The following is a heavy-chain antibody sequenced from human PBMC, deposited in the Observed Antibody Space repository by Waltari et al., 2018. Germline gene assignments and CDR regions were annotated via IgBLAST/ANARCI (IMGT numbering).Heavy chain of an antibody. CDR3: LYDPSV. J-gene: IGHJ4*02. CDR2: IKDKADGGTI. Sequence: DVQLVESGGGLVKPGGSLRLSCSASGISFTDAWMNWVRQAPGRGLECIGRIKDKADGGTIDYAAPVKGRFTISRDDSKNMTYLQMNSLKPDDTGVYFCLYDPSVWGQGTLVTVSS. V-gene: IGHV3-15*07. CDR1: GISFTDAW. D-gene: IGHD5-12*01.